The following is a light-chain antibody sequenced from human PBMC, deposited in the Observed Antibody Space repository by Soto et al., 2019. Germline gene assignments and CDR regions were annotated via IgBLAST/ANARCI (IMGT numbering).Light chain of an antibody. CDR2: STN. J-gene: IGLJ3*02. V-gene: IGLV8-61*01. CDR1: SGSVSTSYY. CDR3: VLYMGSGIWV. Sequence: QAVVTQEPSFSVSPGRTVTLTCGLSSGSVSTSYYPSWYQQTPGQAPRTLIYSTNTRSSGAPDRFSGSILGNKAALTITGAQADDESDYYCVLYMGSGIWVFGGGTKLTVL.